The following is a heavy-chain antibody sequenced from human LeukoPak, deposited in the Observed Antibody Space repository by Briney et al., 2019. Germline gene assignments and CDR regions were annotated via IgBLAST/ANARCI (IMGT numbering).Heavy chain of an antibody. V-gene: IGHV1-69*05. CDR1: GGTFSSYA. CDR2: IIPIFGTA. Sequence: SVKVSCKASGGTFSSYAISWVRQAPGQGLEWMGGIIPIFGTANYAQKFQGRVTISTDESTSTAYMELSSLRSEDTAVYYCARSRQLLYYYYYYMDVWGKGTTVTVSS. D-gene: IGHD2-2*01. J-gene: IGHJ6*03. CDR3: ARSRQLLYYYYYYMDV.